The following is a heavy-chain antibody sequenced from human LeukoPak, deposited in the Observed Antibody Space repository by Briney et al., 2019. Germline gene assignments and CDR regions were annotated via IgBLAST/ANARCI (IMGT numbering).Heavy chain of an antibody. Sequence: SETLSLTRAVYGGSFSGYYWSWLRQPPGKGLEWIGEINHSGSTNYNPSLKSRVTISVDTSKNQFSLKLSSVTAADTAVYYCARRAYGSGSYESFDYWGQGTLVTVSS. CDR2: INHSGST. J-gene: IGHJ4*02. V-gene: IGHV4-34*01. CDR1: GGSFSGYY. CDR3: ARRAYGSGSYESFDY. D-gene: IGHD3-10*01.